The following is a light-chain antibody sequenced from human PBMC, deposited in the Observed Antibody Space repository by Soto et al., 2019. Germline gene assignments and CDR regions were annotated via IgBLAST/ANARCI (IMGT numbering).Light chain of an antibody. V-gene: IGKV1-16*01. CDR2: AAS. Sequence: IRMTQSPSSFSASTGDRVTIICRASQGISNYLAWFQQQPGKAPKSLIYAASTLQSGVPSRFSGSGSGTEFTLTISSLQPDDFATYYCQQYNSYSFGQGTKVDIK. J-gene: IGKJ1*01. CDR1: QGISNY. CDR3: QQYNSYS.